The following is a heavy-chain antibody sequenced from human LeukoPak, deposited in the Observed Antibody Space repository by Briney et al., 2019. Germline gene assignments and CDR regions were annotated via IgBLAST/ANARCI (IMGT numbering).Heavy chain of an antibody. Sequence: GGSLRLSCTASGFTFGDYAMSWVRQAPGKGLEWVANIKRDGSEKYYVDSVKGRFTISRDNVKNSLYLQMNSLRAEDTAVYYCAREYIGSSDFDYWGQGTLVTVSS. CDR3: AREYIGSSDFDY. J-gene: IGHJ4*02. D-gene: IGHD1-26*01. CDR2: IKRDGSEK. V-gene: IGHV3-7*04. CDR1: GFTFGDYA.